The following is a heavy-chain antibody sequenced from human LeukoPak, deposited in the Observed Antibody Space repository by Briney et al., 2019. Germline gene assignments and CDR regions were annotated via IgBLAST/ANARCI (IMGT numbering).Heavy chain of an antibody. D-gene: IGHD5-18*01. Sequence: PGGSLRLSCPASGFTFSNSWMAWVRQAPGKGLEWVANIKPDGSEKYYVDSVKGRFTISIDNAKNSLYLQMNSLRVEDTAMYYCARSTAGLDYWGQGTLVTVSS. CDR3: ARSTAGLDY. CDR1: GFTFSNSW. V-gene: IGHV3-7*01. CDR2: IKPDGSEK. J-gene: IGHJ4*02.